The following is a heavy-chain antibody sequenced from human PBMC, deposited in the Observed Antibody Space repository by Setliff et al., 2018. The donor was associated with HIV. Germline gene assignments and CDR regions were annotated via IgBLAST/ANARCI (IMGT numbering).Heavy chain of an antibody. Sequence: ASVKVSCKASGGTFSSFAISWVRQAPGQGLEWMGWISTYNGNTNYAQKLQGRVTMTTDTSTTTAYMELSSLTSEDTAIYFCARGDYGNSDAFDLWGQGTLVTVSS. CDR1: GGTFSSFA. CDR3: ARGDYGNSDAFDL. D-gene: IGHD4-17*01. J-gene: IGHJ3*01. V-gene: IGHV1-18*01. CDR2: ISTYNGNT.